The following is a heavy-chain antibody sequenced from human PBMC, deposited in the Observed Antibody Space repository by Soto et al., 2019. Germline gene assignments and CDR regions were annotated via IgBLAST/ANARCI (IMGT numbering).Heavy chain of an antibody. Sequence: SGPTLVNPTQTLTLTCTFSGFSLSTSGVGVGWIRQPPGKALEWLALIYWDDDKRYSPSLKSRLTITKDTSKNQVVLTMTNMDPVDTATYYCAHSRGYGSGSYYSDMDVWGKGTTVTVSS. J-gene: IGHJ6*03. D-gene: IGHD3-10*01. V-gene: IGHV2-5*02. CDR3: AHSRGYGSGSYYSDMDV. CDR1: GFSLSTSGVG. CDR2: IYWDDDK.